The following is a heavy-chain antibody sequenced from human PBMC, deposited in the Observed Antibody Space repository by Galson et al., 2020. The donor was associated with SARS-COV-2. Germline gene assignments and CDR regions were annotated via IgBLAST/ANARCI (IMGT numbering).Heavy chain of an antibody. CDR3: ARYPLYGSGYYYGMDV. Sequence: HGESLKISCKGSGYSFTSYWIGWVRQMPGKGLEWMGIIYPGDSDTRYSPSFQGQVTISADKSISTAYLQWSSLKASDTAMYYCARYPLYGSGYYYGMDVWGQGTTVTVSS. D-gene: IGHD3-22*01. CDR2: IYPGDSDT. V-gene: IGHV5-51*01. CDR1: GYSFTSYW. J-gene: IGHJ6*02.